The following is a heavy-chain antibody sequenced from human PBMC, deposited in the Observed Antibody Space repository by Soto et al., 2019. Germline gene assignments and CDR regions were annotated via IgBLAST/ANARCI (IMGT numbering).Heavy chain of an antibody. CDR1: GYSFTSYW. J-gene: IGHJ6*02. D-gene: IGHD3-10*01. CDR3: ARRETTMVRGGGMDV. CDR2: IDPSDSYT. V-gene: IGHV5-10-1*01. Sequence: PGESLKISCKGSGYSFTSYWISWVRQMPGKGLEWMGRIDPSDSYTNYSPSFQGHVSISADKSISTAYLQWSSLKASDTAMYYCARRETTMVRGGGMDVWGQGTTVTVSS.